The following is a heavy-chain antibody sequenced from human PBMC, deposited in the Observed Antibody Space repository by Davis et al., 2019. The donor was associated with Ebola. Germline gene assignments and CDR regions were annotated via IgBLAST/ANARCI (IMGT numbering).Heavy chain of an antibody. V-gene: IGHV3-74*03. CDR1: GFTFGDYG. Sequence: GESLKISCEASGFTFGDYGMHWVRQAPGRGLVWLSGISRDGQNTLNGDFVKGRFSISRDNARNTLYLDMSNLSAEDTAVYYCARDDNGESTLDYWGQGTLVTVSS. J-gene: IGHJ4*02. CDR3: ARDDNGESTLDY. CDR2: ISRDGQNT. D-gene: IGHD4/OR15-4a*01.